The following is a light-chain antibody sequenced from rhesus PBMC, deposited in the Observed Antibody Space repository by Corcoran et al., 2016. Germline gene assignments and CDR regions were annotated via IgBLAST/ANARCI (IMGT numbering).Light chain of an antibody. V-gene: IGKV1-74*01. CDR1: ENVNNY. CDR3: QHGYGTPYS. J-gene: IGKJ2*01. Sequence: DIQMTQSPSSLSASVGDRVTITCRASENVNNYLNWYQQKPGKAPKLLIYKASTLKSGVPSRFSGSGSGTDYTFTSSSLQPEDVATYYCQHGYGTPYSFGQGTKVEIK. CDR2: KAS.